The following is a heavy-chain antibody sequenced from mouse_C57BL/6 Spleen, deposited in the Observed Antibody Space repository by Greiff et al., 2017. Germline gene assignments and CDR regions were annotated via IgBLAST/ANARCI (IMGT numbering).Heavy chain of an antibody. CDR1: GFSLTSYG. D-gene: IGHD2-3*01. V-gene: IGHV2-5*01. CDR3: AKKGDGYQYYYAMDY. J-gene: IGHJ4*01. Sequence: QVQLQQSGPGLVQPSQSLSITCTVSGFSLTSYGVHWVRQSPGKGLEWLGVIWRGGSTDYNAAFMSRLSITKDNSKSQVFFKMNSLQADDTAIYYCAKKGDGYQYYYAMDYWGQGTSVTVSS. CDR2: IWRGGST.